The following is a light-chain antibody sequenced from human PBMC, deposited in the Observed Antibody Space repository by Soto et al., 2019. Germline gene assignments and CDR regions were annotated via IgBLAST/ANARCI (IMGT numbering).Light chain of an antibody. CDR3: SSYTGRSTDI. Sequence: QSALTQPASVSGSPGQSITISCTGTSSDVGGYNYVSWYQQHPGKAPKILIYEVSRRPSGVSNRFSGSKSGNTASLTISGLQGEDEVDYYCSSYTGRSTDIFGTGTKVTVL. CDR2: EVS. V-gene: IGLV2-14*01. J-gene: IGLJ1*01. CDR1: SSDVGGYNY.